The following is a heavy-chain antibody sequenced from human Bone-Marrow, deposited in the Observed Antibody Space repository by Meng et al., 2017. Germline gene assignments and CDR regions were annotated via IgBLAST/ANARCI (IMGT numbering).Heavy chain of an antibody. V-gene: IGHV4-31*03. CDR3: ARDNNGYGAVEF. Sequence: QVQLQESGPGLVKPSQILSLTCTVSGGSISSGSYFWSWIRQHPGKGLEWIGYIYHSGNTYYNPSLKSRVTLSVDTSKNQFSLKLSSVTAADTAVYYWARDNNGYGAVEFWGQGTLVTVSS. J-gene: IGHJ4*02. D-gene: IGHD4-17*01. CDR1: GGSISSGSYF. CDR2: IYHSGNT.